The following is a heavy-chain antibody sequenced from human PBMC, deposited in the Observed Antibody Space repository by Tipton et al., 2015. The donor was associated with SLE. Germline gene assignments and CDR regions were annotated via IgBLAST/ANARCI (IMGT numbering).Heavy chain of an antibody. CDR3: AKDTAALGYYYYTMDV. J-gene: IGHJ6*02. V-gene: IGHV3-74*01. D-gene: IGHD6-13*01. Sequence: SDVSAARNADSVKGRLTGSRDNARNTLYLQMNSLRAEDTALYYCAKDTAALGYYYYTMDVWGQGTTVTVSS. CDR2: SDVSAA.